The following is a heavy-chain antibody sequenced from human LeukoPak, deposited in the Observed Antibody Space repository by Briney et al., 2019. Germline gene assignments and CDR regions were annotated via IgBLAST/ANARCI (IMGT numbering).Heavy chain of an antibody. Sequence: SETLSLTCNVSGYSISSGYYWAWIRQPPGKGLEWIGTIYHSGITYYNSSLKSRVTISVDTSKNQFSLNLNSVTAADTAVYYCARGAPLICDWFDPWGQGTLVTVSS. J-gene: IGHJ5*02. CDR1: GYSISSGYY. CDR3: ARGAPLICDWFDP. CDR2: IYHSGIT. V-gene: IGHV4-38-2*02. D-gene: IGHD2-15*01.